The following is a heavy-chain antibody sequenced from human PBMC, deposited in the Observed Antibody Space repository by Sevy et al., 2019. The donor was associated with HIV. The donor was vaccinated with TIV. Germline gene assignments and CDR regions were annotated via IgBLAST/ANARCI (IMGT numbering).Heavy chain of an antibody. V-gene: IGHV3-11*06. CDR2: MSSSGSFT. Sequence: GGFLRLCCAASGFTFSDHYMSWIRQAPGKGLVWVSYMSSSGSFTNNADSVKGRFTISRDNAKNSLSLQMNSLRAEDTAVYYCARGDSSGCPDYWGQGTLVTVSS. CDR1: GFTFSDHY. D-gene: IGHD3-22*01. J-gene: IGHJ4*02. CDR3: ARGDSSGCPDY.